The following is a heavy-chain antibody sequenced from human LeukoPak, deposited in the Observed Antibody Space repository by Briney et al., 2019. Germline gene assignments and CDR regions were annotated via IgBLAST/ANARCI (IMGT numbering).Heavy chain of an antibody. CDR3: ARQCCRGASPGFDP. CDR1: GYSFTTYW. Sequence: GESLKISCETSGYSFTTYWIGWVRQRPGTGLEWMGSIYPGDSDTRYSPSFQGQVTFSADKSISTAYLQWSSLRASDTAIYYCARQCCRGASPGFDPWGQGTLVTVSS. J-gene: IGHJ5*02. V-gene: IGHV5-51*01. D-gene: IGHD3-10*01. CDR2: IYPGDSDT.